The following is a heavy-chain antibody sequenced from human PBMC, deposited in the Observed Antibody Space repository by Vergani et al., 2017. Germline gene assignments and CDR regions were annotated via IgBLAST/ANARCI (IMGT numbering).Heavy chain of an antibody. V-gene: IGHV4-38-2*01. J-gene: IGHJ5*02. Sequence: QVQLLESGPGLLKPSETLSLTCSVSGYSITSGYYWGWIRQPPGRGLEWIGSIYHTGSAYYNPSLKSRVTVPVDTSMNQVSLKLNSVTAADTAVYYCVRTVALWFGETKGGGWFDPWGQGTLVTVTS. CDR2: IYHTGSA. CDR3: VRTVALWFGETKGGGWFDP. D-gene: IGHD3-10*01. CDR1: GYSITSGYY.